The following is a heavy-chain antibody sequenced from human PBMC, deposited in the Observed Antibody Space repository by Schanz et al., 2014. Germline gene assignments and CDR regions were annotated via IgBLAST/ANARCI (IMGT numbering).Heavy chain of an antibody. CDR1: GFTFGSYA. J-gene: IGHJ4*02. D-gene: IGHD1-26*01. Sequence: EVQLVESGGGLVQPGGSLRLSCVGSGFTFGSYAMNWVRQAPGKGLEWVSTIRTSASDTFYADSVKGRFTISRDNAKNSLYLQMNSLTAEDTAVYYCAKYGTGKGVSFEYWGQGTLVTVSS. V-gene: IGHV3-23*04. CDR3: AKYGTGKGVSFEY. CDR2: IRTSASDT.